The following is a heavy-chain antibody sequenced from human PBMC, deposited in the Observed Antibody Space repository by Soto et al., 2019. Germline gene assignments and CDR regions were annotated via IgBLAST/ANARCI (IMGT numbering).Heavy chain of an antibody. CDR3: ADERKTITIFGVGGMDV. V-gene: IGHV4-39*01. D-gene: IGHD3-3*01. J-gene: IGHJ6*02. CDR2: IYYSGST. CDR1: GGSTSSSSYY. Sequence: QLELQESGPGLVKPSETLSLTCTVSGGSTSSSSYYWGWIRQPPGKGLEWIGSIYYSGSTGYNPSLESPVSISVDTSKNQFSLKLSSVTAADTAVYYCADERKTITIFGVGGMDVWGQGTTVTVSS.